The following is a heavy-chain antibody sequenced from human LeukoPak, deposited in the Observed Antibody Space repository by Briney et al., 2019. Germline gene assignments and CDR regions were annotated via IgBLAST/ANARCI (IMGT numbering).Heavy chain of an antibody. V-gene: IGHV1-69*13. CDR3: ARARAGIAAAGVFDY. Sequence: ASVKVSCKASGGTFSSYAISWVRQAPGQGLEWMGGIIPIFGTANYAQKFQGRVTITADESTSTAYMELSSLRSEDTAVYYCARARAGIAAAGVFDYWGQGTLVTVSS. CDR2: IIPIFGTA. J-gene: IGHJ4*02. D-gene: IGHD6-13*01. CDR1: GGTFSSYA.